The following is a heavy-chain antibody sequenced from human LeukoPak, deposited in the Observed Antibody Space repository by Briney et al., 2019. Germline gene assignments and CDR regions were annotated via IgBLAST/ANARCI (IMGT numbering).Heavy chain of an antibody. CDR2: INPNSGGT. V-gene: IGHV1-2*02. CDR1: GYTFTGYY. CDR3: ARVKVNDFWSGYYPYDAFDI. J-gene: IGHJ3*02. D-gene: IGHD3-3*01. Sequence: ASVKVSCKASGYTFTGYYMHWVRQAPGQGLEWMGWINPNSGGTNYAQKFQGRVTMTRDTSISTAYMELSRLRSDDTAVYYCARVKVNDFWSGYYPYDAFDIWGQGTMVTVSS.